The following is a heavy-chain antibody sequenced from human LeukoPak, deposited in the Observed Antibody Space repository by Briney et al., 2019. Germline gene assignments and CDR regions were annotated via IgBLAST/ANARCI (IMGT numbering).Heavy chain of an antibody. J-gene: IGHJ4*02. CDR2: IRYDGSNK. D-gene: IGHD3-22*01. CDR1: GFTFSSYG. Sequence: GGTLRLSCAASGFTFSSYGMHWVRQAPGKGLEWVAFIRYDGSNKYYADSVKGRFTISRDNSKNTLYLQMNSLRAEDTAVYYCARGLGGLATLYDSSGYYGRRRDYYFDYWGQGTLVTVSS. CDR3: ARGLGGLATLYDSSGYYGRRRDYYFDY. V-gene: IGHV3-30*02.